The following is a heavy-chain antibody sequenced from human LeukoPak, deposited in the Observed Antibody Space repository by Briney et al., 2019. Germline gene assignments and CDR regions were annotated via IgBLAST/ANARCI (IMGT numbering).Heavy chain of an antibody. D-gene: IGHD2-8*01. J-gene: IGHJ4*02. Sequence: SETLSLTCTVSVGSISNCFYLWGWVRQPPGRVLESIVSNYYSGSNYYNPSLKSRLSVSVDMPKTQFSLKLSSVTAADTAVYYCTRLINGVPSDHWGQGTMVTVSS. V-gene: IGHV4-39*01. CDR1: VGSISNCFYL. CDR3: TRLINGVPSDH. CDR2: NYYSGSN.